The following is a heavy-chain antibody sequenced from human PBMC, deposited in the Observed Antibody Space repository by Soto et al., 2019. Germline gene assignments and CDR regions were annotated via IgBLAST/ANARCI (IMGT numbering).Heavy chain of an antibody. D-gene: IGHD6-13*01. Sequence: SETLSLTCAVYGGSFSGYQWSWIRQTPGKGLEWIGEINDSGNINYNPSLKRRVTILLDTPKKQISLKLSSVTAADTAVYYCARGIASAGTGDDYYYYGMDVWGQGTTVTVSS. J-gene: IGHJ6*02. V-gene: IGHV4-34*01. CDR2: INDSGNI. CDR3: ARGIASAGTGDDYYYYGMDV. CDR1: GGSFSGYQ.